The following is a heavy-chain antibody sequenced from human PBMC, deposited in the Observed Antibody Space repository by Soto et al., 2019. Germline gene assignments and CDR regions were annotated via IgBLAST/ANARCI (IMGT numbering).Heavy chain of an antibody. CDR2: VYYSGST. J-gene: IGHJ4*02. Sequence: QVQLQESGPGLVKPSETLSLTCTVSGGSISSYHWSWIRQPPGKGLEYIGYVYYSGSTNYSPSLKSRVIISVVTSKNQCSLKLSPVTAADTAVYYCARGRITVGGVIAQFDYWGQGTLVTVSS. CDR3: ARGRITVGGVIAQFDY. CDR1: GGSISSYH. D-gene: IGHD3-16*02. V-gene: IGHV4-59*08.